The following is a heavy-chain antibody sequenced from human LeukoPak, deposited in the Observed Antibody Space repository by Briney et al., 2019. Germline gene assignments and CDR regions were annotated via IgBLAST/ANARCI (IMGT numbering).Heavy chain of an antibody. J-gene: IGHJ4*02. CDR1: GFTFSSYS. V-gene: IGHV3-21*01. D-gene: IGHD3-3*01. Sequence: GGSLKLSCAASGFTFSSYSMNWVRQAPGKGLEWVSSISSSSSYISYADSVKGRFTISRDNAKNSLYLQMNSLRAEDTAVYYCARAVPLRFLEWLPRGTDKFDYWGQGTLVTVSS. CDR3: ARAVPLRFLEWLPRGTDKFDY. CDR2: ISSSSSYI.